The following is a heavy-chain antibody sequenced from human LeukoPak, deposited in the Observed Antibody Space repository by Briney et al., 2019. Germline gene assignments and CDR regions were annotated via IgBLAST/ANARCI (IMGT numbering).Heavy chain of an antibody. V-gene: IGHV4-59*01. D-gene: IGHD5-24*01. CDR3: AREDAEQMDNSFDI. Sequence: SETLSLTCTVSGGSISSYYWSWIRQRPGKGLEWIVYIHYSGSTSYNPSLKSRVTISVDTSKNQISLKVRSATAADTAVYYCAREDAEQMDNSFDIWGQGTMVTVSS. J-gene: IGHJ3*02. CDR2: IHYSGST. CDR1: GGSISSYY.